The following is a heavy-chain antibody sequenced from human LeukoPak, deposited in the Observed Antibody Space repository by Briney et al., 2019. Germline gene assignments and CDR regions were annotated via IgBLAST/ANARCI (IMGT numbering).Heavy chain of an antibody. Sequence: PSETLSLTCTVSGDSISSSSYCWDWVRQPPGKGLEWLGNIYNSANTHYNPSLKTRIPMSVDTSKNQFSLKLNSVTAADTGIYYCARHSRSGYIGYENAFDIWGQGTMVTVSS. J-gene: IGHJ3*02. V-gene: IGHV4-39*01. D-gene: IGHD5-12*01. CDR1: GDSISSSSYC. CDR3: ARHSRSGYIGYENAFDI. CDR2: IYNSANT.